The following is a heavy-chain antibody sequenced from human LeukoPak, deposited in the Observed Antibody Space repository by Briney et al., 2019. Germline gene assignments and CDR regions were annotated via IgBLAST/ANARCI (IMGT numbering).Heavy chain of an antibody. Sequence: ASVKVSCKASGYTFTSYYMHWVRQAPGQGLEWMGIINPSGGSTSYAQKFQGKVTMTRDTSTSTVYMELSSLRSEDTAVYYCARGPLLIVVVPAAKQNWFDPWGQGTLVTVSS. CDR1: GYTFTSYY. J-gene: IGHJ5*02. D-gene: IGHD2-2*01. CDR3: ARGPLLIVVVPAAKQNWFDP. CDR2: INPSGGST. V-gene: IGHV1-46*01.